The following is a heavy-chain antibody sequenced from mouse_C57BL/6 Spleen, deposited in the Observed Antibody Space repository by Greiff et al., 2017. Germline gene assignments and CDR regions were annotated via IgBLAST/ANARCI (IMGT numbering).Heavy chain of an antibody. Sequence: VQLQQSGAELVKPGASVKLSCKASGYTFTSYWMQWVKQRPGQGLEWIGEIDPSDSYTNYNQKFKGKATLTVDTSSSTAYMQLSSLTSEDSAVYYCARGGENDYDSFAYWGQGTLVTVSA. J-gene: IGHJ3*01. CDR2: IDPSDSYT. V-gene: IGHV1-50*01. CDR3: ARGGENDYDSFAY. CDR1: GYTFTSYW. D-gene: IGHD2-4*01.